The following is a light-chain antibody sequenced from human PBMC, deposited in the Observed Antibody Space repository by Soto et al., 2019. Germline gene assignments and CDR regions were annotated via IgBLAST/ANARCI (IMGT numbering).Light chain of an antibody. CDR3: SSYAGSNIPLI. Sequence: QSALTQPASVSGSPGQSITISCTGTSSDVGGYNYVSWYQQHPGKAPKLMIYEVSNRPSGVSNRFSGSKSDNTASLTVSGLQPEDEADYHCSSYAGSNIPLIFGGGTKLTVL. CDR2: EVS. CDR1: SSDVGGYNY. J-gene: IGLJ2*01. V-gene: IGLV2-14*01.